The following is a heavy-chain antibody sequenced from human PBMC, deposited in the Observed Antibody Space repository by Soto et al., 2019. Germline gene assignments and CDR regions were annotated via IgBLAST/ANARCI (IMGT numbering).Heavy chain of an antibody. CDR3: ARDDIPGRAVATYGMDV. CDR2: IWYDGSNK. V-gene: IGHV3-33*01. CDR1: GFTFDNYG. D-gene: IGHD6-19*01. Sequence: QVQLVESGGGVVQPGRSLRLSCATSGFTFDNYGMHWVRQPPGKGLEWVAVIWYDGSNKYYAESVKGRFTISRDNSKNTLYLQMNSLRAEDTAVYYCARDDIPGRAVATYGMDVWGQGTTVTVFS. J-gene: IGHJ6*02.